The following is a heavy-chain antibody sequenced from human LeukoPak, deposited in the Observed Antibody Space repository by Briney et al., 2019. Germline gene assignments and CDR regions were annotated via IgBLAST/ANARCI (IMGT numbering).Heavy chain of an antibody. V-gene: IGHV3-7*03. CDR3: ARSSYSSSSSV. J-gene: IGHJ3*01. D-gene: IGHD6-6*01. CDR1: GFTFSGFW. CDR2: INSDGSEG. Sequence: GGSLRLSCAVSGFTFSGFWMSWSRQAPGKGLEWVASINSDGSEGYYADVVKGRFTISRDNAKNSLYLQINSLRVEDTAVYYCARSSYSSSSSVWGQGTMVTVSS.